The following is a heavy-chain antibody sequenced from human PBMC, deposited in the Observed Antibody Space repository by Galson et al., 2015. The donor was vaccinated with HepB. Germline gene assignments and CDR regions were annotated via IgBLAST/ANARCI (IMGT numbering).Heavy chain of an antibody. CDR3: ARRGGGRDGFDI. CDR2: IYYSGST. CDR1: GGSISSYY. Sequence: ETLSLTCTVSGGSISSYYWSWIRQPPGKGLEWIGYIYYSGSTNYNPSLKSRVTISVDTSKNQFSLKLNSVTATDTAVYYCARRGGGRDGFDIWGQGTMVTVSS. J-gene: IGHJ3*02. V-gene: IGHV4-59*08. D-gene: IGHD3-10*01.